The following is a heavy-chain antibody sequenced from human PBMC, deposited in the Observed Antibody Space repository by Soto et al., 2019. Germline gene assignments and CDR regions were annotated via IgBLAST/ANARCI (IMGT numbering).Heavy chain of an antibody. CDR1: GGSISSSSYY. J-gene: IGHJ4*02. V-gene: IGHV4-61*05. Sequence: SETLSLTCTFSGGSISSSSYYLGWIRQPPGKGLEWIGYIYYSGSTNYNPSLKSRVTMSVDTSNNQFSLKVSSVTAADTAVYYCARHSNRNYGLYYFDFWGLGALVTVSS. CDR2: IYYSGST. CDR3: ARHSNRNYGLYYFDF. D-gene: IGHD4-4*01.